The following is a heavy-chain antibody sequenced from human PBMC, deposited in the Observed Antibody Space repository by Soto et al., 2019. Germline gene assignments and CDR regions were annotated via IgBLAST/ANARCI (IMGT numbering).Heavy chain of an antibody. CDR1: GFTFSSYG. CDR3: AKSPSIWLPFQH. Sequence: HPGGSLRLSCAASGFTFSSYGMHWVRQAPGKGLEWVAVISYDGSNKYYADSVKGRFTISRDNSKNTLYLQMNSLRAEDTAVYYCAKSPSIWLPFQHWGQGTLVTVSS. V-gene: IGHV3-30*18. J-gene: IGHJ1*01. D-gene: IGHD6-19*01. CDR2: ISYDGSNK.